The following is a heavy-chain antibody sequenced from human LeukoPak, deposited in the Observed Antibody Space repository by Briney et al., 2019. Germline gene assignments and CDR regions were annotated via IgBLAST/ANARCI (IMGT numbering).Heavy chain of an antibody. V-gene: IGHV3-30*02. D-gene: IGHD5-12*01. CDR2: IRYDGSNK. CDR1: GFTFSSYD. Sequence: AGGSLRLSCAASGFTFSSYDMYWVRQAPGKGLEWVAFIRYDGSNKYYADSVKGRFTVSRDNSKNTLYLQMKSLRAEDTAVYYCAKGGGYEAQYYYYYLDVWGKGTTVTISS. CDR3: AKGGGYEAQYYYYYLDV. J-gene: IGHJ6*03.